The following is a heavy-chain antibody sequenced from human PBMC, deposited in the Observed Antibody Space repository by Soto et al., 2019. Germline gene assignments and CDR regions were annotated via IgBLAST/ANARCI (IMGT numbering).Heavy chain of an antibody. CDR2: IIPIFGTT. J-gene: IGHJ4*02. CDR1: GGSICNYG. D-gene: IGHD7-27*01. Sequence: QVQLVQSGAEMKKPESSVNVSCKASGGSICNYGVSWVRQAPGQGLEWMGLIIPIFGTTSYAQKFQSRVTITADKSTSTAYMELTSLRFEDTAVYYCARDRSTGGFDSWGQGTLVIVSS. V-gene: IGHV1-69*06. CDR3: ARDRSTGGFDS.